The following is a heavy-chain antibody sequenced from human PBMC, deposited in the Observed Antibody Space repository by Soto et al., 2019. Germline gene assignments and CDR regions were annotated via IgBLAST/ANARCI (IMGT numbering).Heavy chain of an antibody. CDR3: ARGSSNAFDI. CDR2: IKPDGSDK. J-gene: IGHJ3*02. Sequence: GGSLRLSCVASGFTFSNYWMSWVRQAPGKGPEWVANIKPDGSDKNYVDSVKGRFTISRDNAKNSLFLQMNSLRAEDTAVYYCARGSSNAFDIWGQGTMVTVSS. V-gene: IGHV3-7*02. CDR1: GFTFSNYW.